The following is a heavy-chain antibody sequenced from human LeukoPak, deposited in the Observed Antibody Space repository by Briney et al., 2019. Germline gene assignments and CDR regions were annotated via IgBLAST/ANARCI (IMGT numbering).Heavy chain of an antibody. D-gene: IGHD3-3*01. CDR2: ISYDGSNK. CDR1: GFTFPSYG. J-gene: IGHJ4*02. V-gene: IGHV3-30*18. Sequence: GGSLRLSCAASGFTFPSYGMHWVRQAPGKGLEWVAVISYDGSNKYYADSVKGRFTISRDNSKNTLYLQMNSLRAEDTAVYYCAKADSYYDFWSGYNYWGQGTLVTVSS. CDR3: AKADSYYDFWSGYNY.